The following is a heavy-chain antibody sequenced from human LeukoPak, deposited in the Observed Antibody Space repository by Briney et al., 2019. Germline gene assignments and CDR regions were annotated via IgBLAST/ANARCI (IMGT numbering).Heavy chain of an antibody. V-gene: IGHV3-23*01. CDR1: GFTFSSYA. J-gene: IGHJ4*02. CDR3: AKCRSTWFKEY. CDR2: IIGSGSGT. Sequence: GGFLRLSCAASGFTFSSYAMSWVRQAPGKGLEWVSTIIGSGSGTYFADSVKGRFTISRDNSKSTLYLQMSSLRAEDTAVYYCAKCRSTWFKEYWGQGTLDTVSS. D-gene: IGHD6-13*01.